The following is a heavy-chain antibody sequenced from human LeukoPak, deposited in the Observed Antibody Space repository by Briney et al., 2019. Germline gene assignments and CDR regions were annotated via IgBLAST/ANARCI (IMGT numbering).Heavy chain of an antibody. V-gene: IGHV1-2*02. D-gene: IGHD3-22*01. CDR3: ARETGGYYYDSSGSTDY. Sequence: ASVKVSCKASGYTFTGYYMHWVRQAPGQGLEWMGWINPNSGGTNYAQKFQGRVTMTRDTSISTAYMELSRLRSDDTAVYYCARETGGYYYDSSGSTDYWGQGTLVTVSS. CDR2: INPNSGGT. J-gene: IGHJ4*02. CDR1: GYTFTGYY.